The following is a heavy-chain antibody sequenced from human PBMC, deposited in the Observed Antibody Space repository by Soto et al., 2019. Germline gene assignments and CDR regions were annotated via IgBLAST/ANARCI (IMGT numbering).Heavy chain of an antibody. Sequence: PSETLSLTCAVYGGSFSGYYWSWIRQPPGKGLEWIGEINHSGSTNYNPSLKSRVTISVDTSKNQFSLKLSSVTAADTAVYYCAGTPQGVLLWFGDLDPWGQGTLVTVSS. D-gene: IGHD3-10*01. CDR2: INHSGST. V-gene: IGHV4-34*01. J-gene: IGHJ5*02. CDR1: GGSFSGYY. CDR3: AGTPQGVLLWFGDLDP.